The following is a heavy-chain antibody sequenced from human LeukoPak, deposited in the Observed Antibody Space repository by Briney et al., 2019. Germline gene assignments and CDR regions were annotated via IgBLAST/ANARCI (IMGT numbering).Heavy chain of an antibody. Sequence: SESLSLTCTVSGVSISSYYWSWIRQPPGKGLEWIGYIYYSGSTNYNPSLKSRVTISIDTSKNQFSLNLSSVTAADTAVYYCARGASGYSYGWGQGTLVTVSS. CDR2: IYYSGST. CDR1: GVSISSYY. D-gene: IGHD5-18*01. J-gene: IGHJ4*02. CDR3: ARGASGYSYG. V-gene: IGHV4-59*01.